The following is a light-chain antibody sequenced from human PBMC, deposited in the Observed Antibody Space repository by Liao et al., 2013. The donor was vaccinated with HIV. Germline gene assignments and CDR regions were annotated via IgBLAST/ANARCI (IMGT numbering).Light chain of an antibody. J-gene: IGLJ2*01. CDR1: KLGDKY. CDR3: QAWDSSTVV. CDR2: QNY. Sequence: SYELTQPPSVSVSPGQTASITCAADKLGDKYASWYQVKPGQSPEVIIYQNYQRPSGTPERFSGSNSGNTATLTISGTQAMDEADYYCQAWDSSTVVFGGGTKLTVL. V-gene: IGLV3-1*01.